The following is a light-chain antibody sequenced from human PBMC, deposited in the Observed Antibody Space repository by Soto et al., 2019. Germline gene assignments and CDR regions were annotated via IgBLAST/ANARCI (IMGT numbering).Light chain of an antibody. CDR2: SNN. V-gene: IGLV1-44*01. J-gene: IGLJ1*01. CDR1: SSNIGSNT. CDR3: GAWDDSLNGPV. Sequence: QSVLTQPPSASGTPGQRVTIPCSGSSSNIGSNTVNWYQQLPGTAPKLLTYSNNQRPSGVPDRFSGSKSGTSASLAISGLQSEDEADYYCGAWDDSLNGPVFGTGTKVTV.